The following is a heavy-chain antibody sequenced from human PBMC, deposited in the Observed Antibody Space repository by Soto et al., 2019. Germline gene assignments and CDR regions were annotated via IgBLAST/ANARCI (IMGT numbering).Heavy chain of an antibody. Sequence: SETLSLTCTVSGGSISSSSYYWGWIRQPPGKGLEWIGNIYYSASTNYNPSLKSRVTISVATTKNQFSLKLSSVTAADTAVYYCARGRPQKGGYCSSTSCYSYYYYYMDVWGKGTTVTVSS. V-gene: IGHV4-39*07. CDR3: ARGRPQKGGYCSSTSCYSYYYYYMDV. CDR2: IYYSAST. J-gene: IGHJ6*03. CDR1: GGSISSSSYY. D-gene: IGHD2-2*01.